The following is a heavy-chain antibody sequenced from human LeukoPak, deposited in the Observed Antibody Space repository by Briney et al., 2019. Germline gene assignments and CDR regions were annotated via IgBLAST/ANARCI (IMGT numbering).Heavy chain of an antibody. CDR3: ARGFLQLTPYYFDY. CDR2: IHNDGST. V-gene: IGHV3-66*01. D-gene: IGHD1-1*01. Sequence: GGSLRLSCAASGFDVSIDYMNWIRQSPEKGLEWVSIIHNDGSTYYADSVKGRFTVSRDNSKNTVSLQMDSLRVDDTGIYYCARGFLQLTPYYFDYWGQGALVTVSS. CDR1: GFDVSIDY. J-gene: IGHJ4*02.